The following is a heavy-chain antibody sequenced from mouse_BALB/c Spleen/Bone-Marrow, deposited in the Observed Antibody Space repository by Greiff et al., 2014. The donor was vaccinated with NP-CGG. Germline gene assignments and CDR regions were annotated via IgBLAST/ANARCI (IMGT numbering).Heavy chain of an antibody. CDR1: GYSITSGYY. J-gene: IGHJ2*01. D-gene: IGHD2-10*02. CDR3: ARYGRFDY. Sequence: DVKLQESGPGLVKPSQSLFLTCSVTGYSITSGYYWNWIRQFPGNKLEWMGYISYDGSKNHNPSLKNRISITRDTSKNQFFLKLNSVTAEYTATYYCARYGRFDYWGQGTPLTVSA. V-gene: IGHV3-6*02. CDR2: ISYDGSK.